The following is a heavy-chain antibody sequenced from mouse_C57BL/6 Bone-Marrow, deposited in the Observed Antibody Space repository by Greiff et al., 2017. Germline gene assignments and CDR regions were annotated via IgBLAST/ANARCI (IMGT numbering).Heavy chain of an antibody. V-gene: IGHV5-6*01. CDR3: ARQDY. Sequence: EVKLQESGGDLVKPGGSLKLSCAASGFTFSSYGMSWVRQTPDKRLEWVATISSGGSYTYYPDSVKGRFTISRDNAKNTRYLQMSSLKSEDTAMYYCARQDYWGQGTTLTVSS. J-gene: IGHJ2*01. CDR1: GFTFSSYG. CDR2: ISSGGSYT.